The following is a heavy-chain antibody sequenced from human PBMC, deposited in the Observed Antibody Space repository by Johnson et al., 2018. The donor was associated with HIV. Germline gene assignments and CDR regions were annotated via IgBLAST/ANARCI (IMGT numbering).Heavy chain of an antibody. Sequence: QVQLVESGGGVVQPGTSLRLSCAASGFTFSSYAMHWVRQAPGKGLEWVAVISYDGSNKYYADSVKGRFTISRDNSKNTLYLQMNSLRAEDTAVYYCARDLAGTERGNAFDIWGQGTMLIVSS. CDR3: ARDLAGTERGNAFDI. V-gene: IGHV3-30-3*01. CDR1: GFTFSSYA. CDR2: ISYDGSNK. J-gene: IGHJ3*02. D-gene: IGHD1-1*01.